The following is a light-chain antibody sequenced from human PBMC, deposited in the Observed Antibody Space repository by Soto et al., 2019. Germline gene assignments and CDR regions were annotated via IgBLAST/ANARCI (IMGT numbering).Light chain of an antibody. CDR1: QNIYSN. Sequence: IVMTQSPATLSVSPGDRATFSCRASQNIYSNIAWYQQRPGQAPRLLIYRASTRATGVPARFSGSGSGTDFTLTISRLESDDFALYYCQQYAEGTPITFGQGTRLEIK. J-gene: IGKJ5*01. V-gene: IGKV3-15*01. CDR3: QQYAEGTPIT. CDR2: RAS.